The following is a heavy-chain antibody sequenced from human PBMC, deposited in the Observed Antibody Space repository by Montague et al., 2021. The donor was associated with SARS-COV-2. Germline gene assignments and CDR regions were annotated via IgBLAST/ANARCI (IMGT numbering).Heavy chain of an antibody. CDR3: ARDRITMIVVVNAFDI. CDR1: GGSISSGGYY. V-gene: IGHV4-31*03. D-gene: IGHD3-22*01. J-gene: IGHJ3*02. Sequence: TLSLTCTVSGGSISSGGYYWSWIRQHPGKGLEWIGNINYSGSTYYNPSLKSRVTLSVDTSKNQFSLKLSAVTAADTAVYYCARDRITMIVVVNAFDIWGQGTLVTVSS. CDR2: INYSGST.